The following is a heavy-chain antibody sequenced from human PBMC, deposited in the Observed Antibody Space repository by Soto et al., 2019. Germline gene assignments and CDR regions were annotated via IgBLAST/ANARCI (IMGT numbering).Heavy chain of an antibody. J-gene: IGHJ6*02. CDR2: IIPIFGTA. CDR3: ARVGYGSSSSYSYYGMDV. CDR1: GGTFSSYA. D-gene: IGHD6-6*01. Sequence: QVQLVQSGAEVKKPGSSVKVSCKASGGTFSSYAISWVRQAPGQGLEWMGGIIPIFGTANYAQKFQGRVTITADESTSTAYMELSSLRSEDTAVDDCARVGYGSSSSYSYYGMDVWGQGTTVTVSS. V-gene: IGHV1-69*12.